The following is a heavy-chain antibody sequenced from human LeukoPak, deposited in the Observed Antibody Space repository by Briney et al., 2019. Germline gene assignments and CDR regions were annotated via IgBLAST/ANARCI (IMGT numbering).Heavy chain of an antibody. Sequence: PGGSLRLSCAASGLTFSNYWMHWVRQVPGKGLVWVSHINSDGRIINYADSVKGRFTISRDNAKNTLYLQMNSLRVEDTAVYYCARDPTAYYDSSGYYLNTIDYWGQGTLVTVSS. V-gene: IGHV3-74*01. CDR3: ARDPTAYYDSSGYYLNTIDY. CDR1: GLTFSNYW. J-gene: IGHJ4*02. CDR2: INSDGRII. D-gene: IGHD3-22*01.